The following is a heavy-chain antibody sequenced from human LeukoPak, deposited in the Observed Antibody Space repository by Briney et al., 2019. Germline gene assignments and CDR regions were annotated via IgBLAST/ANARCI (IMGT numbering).Heavy chain of an antibody. V-gene: IGHV4-39*01. CDR3: ARQLGVGVWALDR. CDR2: IFYTGKI. Sequence: SETLSFTCAVSGDSITTEYYWWGWLRQPPGKGLEWIAIIFYTGKIHDNPALRNLISMSVDTSKDQFSLRLSAVTAADPAVYYGARQLGVGVWALDRWGQGTLVTVSS. D-gene: IGHD3-16*01. J-gene: IGHJ4*02. CDR1: GDSITTEYYW.